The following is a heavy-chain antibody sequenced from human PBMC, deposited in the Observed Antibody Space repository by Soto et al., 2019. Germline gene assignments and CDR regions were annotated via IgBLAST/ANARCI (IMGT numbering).Heavy chain of an antibody. V-gene: IGHV1-46*01. CDR3: ARDGRGVVVVAATLHYYYGIDV. Sequence: ASLKVSCKASGYTFTSYYMHWVRQAPGQGLEWMGIINPSGGSTSYAQKFQGRVTMTRDTSTSTVYMELSSLRSEDTAVYYCARDGRGVVVVAATLHYYYGIDVWGQGTTVTVSS. CDR2: INPSGGST. CDR1: GYTFTSYY. D-gene: IGHD2-15*01. J-gene: IGHJ6*02.